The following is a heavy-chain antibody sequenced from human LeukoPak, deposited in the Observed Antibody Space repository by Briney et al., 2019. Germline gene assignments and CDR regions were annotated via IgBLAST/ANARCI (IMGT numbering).Heavy chain of an antibody. J-gene: IGHJ6*02. CDR2: INSDGSST. CDR1: GFTFSSYW. CDR3: ARRGGGSSGGMDV. D-gene: IGHD2-15*01. Sequence: GGSLRLSCAASGFTFSSYWMHWVRQAPGKGLVWVSRINSDGSSTSYADSVKGRFTISRDNAKNTLYLQMNSLRAEDTAVYYCARRGGGSSGGMDVWGQGTTVTVSS. V-gene: IGHV3-74*01.